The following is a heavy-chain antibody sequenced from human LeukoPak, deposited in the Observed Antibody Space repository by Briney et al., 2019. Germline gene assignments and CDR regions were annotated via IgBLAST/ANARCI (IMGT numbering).Heavy chain of an antibody. Sequence: GGSLRLSCAASGFTFSSYGMHWVRQAPGKGREGVAFIRYDGSNKYYADSVKGRFTISRDNSKNTLYLQMNSLRAEDTAVYYCAKKGVVVPALPAAFDIWGQGTMVTVSS. D-gene: IGHD2-2*01. CDR2: IRYDGSNK. CDR3: AKKGVVVPALPAAFDI. CDR1: GFTFSSYG. V-gene: IGHV3-30*02. J-gene: IGHJ3*02.